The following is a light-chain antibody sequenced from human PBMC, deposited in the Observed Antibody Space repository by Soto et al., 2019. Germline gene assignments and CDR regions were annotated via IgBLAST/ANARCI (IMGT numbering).Light chain of an antibody. V-gene: IGKV3-11*01. CDR3: PQRFTWPLT. CDR2: GVS. J-gene: IGKJ4*01. Sequence: ETVLTQSPATLSLSPGEGATLSCRASQTDSRFFAWYQQKPGQAPRLLIYGVSNRATGVPARFSGSGSGTDFTLSISSLEPEDSGVYYCPQRFTWPLTFGGGTKVEIK. CDR1: QTDSRF.